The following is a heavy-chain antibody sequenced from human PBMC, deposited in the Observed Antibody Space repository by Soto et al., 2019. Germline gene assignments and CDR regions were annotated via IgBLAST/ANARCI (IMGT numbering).Heavy chain of an antibody. CDR2: IRYDGTKT. CDR1: GIIFTGYG. D-gene: IGHD1-26*01. J-gene: IGHJ4*02. V-gene: IGHV3-33*01. Sequence: QVQLVESGGGVVQPGGSLRLSCAASGIIFTGYGMHWVREAPGQGLEWVAVIRYDGTKTYYADSVKGRFTISRDNSKNTPYLQRNSFRAEDTVVYDCARDRVGATVFFGFFDYWGQGALVTVSS. CDR3: ARDRVGATVFFGFFDY.